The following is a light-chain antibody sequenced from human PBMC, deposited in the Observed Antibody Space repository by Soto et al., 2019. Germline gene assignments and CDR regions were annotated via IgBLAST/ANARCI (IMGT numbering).Light chain of an antibody. J-gene: IGKJ5*01. CDR3: QQRAT. CDR1: QSVSSN. Sequence: PATLSVSPGERATLSCRASQSVSSNLAWYQQKPGQAPRLLIYGASTRATGIPARFSGSGSGTDFTLTISSLEPEDFAVYYCQQRATFGQGTRLEIK. CDR2: GAS. V-gene: IGKV3-15*01.